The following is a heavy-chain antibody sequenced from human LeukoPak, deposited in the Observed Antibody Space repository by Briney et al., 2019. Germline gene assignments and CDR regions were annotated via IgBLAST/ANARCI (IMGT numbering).Heavy chain of an antibody. CDR3: ARDRLRFVY. CDR1: GGSISYYY. Sequence: PSETLSLTCTVSGGSISYYYWSWIRQPPGKGLEWIGYIYHSGNTNYNPSLKSRVTISVDTSKNQFSLKLSSVTAADTAVYYCARDRLRFVYWGQGTLVTVSS. V-gene: IGHV4-59*01. CDR2: IYHSGNT. J-gene: IGHJ4*02.